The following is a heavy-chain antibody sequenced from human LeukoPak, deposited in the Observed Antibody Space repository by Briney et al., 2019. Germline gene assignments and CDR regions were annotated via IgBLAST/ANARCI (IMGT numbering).Heavy chain of an antibody. V-gene: IGHV4-30-4*01. D-gene: IGHD4-17*01. CDR1: GGSISSGDYY. J-gene: IGHJ4*02. CDR2: IYYSGST. Sequence: SETLSLTCTVSGGSISSGDYYWSWIRQPPGTGLEWIGYIYYSGSTYYNPSLKSRVTISVDTSKNQFSLKLSSVTAADTAVYYCARAVTTWVYFDYWGQGTLVTVSS. CDR3: ARAVTTWVYFDY.